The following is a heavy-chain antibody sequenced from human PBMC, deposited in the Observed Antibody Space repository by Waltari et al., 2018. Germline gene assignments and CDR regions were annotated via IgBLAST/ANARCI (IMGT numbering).Heavy chain of an antibody. V-gene: IGHV1-69*08. Sequence: QVQLVQSGAEVKKPGSSVKVSCKASGGTFSSYTISWVRQAPGQGLEWMGRIIPILGIGNYAEKFQGRVTITADKSTSTAYMELSSLRSEDTAVYYCARDALPYDSSGYYYVYWGQGTLVTVSS. CDR1: GGTFSSYT. CDR2: IIPILGIG. D-gene: IGHD3-22*01. J-gene: IGHJ4*02. CDR3: ARDALPYDSSGYYYVY.